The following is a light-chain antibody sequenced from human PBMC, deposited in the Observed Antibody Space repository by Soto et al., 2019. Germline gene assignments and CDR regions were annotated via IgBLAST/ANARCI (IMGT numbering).Light chain of an antibody. CDR2: DAS. V-gene: IGKV3-11*01. Sequence: EMLLTQSPATLSLSPGERATLSCRASQSVSSYLAWYQQKPGQAPRLLIYDASNRATGIPARFSGSGSGTDFTLTISSLEPEDFAVYYCQQRSNWPPLTFGGGTKVDIK. J-gene: IGKJ4*01. CDR3: QQRSNWPPLT. CDR1: QSVSSY.